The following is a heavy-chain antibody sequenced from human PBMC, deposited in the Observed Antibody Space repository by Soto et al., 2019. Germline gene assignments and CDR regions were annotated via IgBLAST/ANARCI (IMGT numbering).Heavy chain of an antibody. CDR2: IIPIFGTA. CDR3: AKRSNYYDSSGYSAPYDY. J-gene: IGHJ4*02. V-gene: IGHV1-69*13. Sequence: SVKVSCKASGGTFSSYAISWVRQAPGQGLEWMGGIIPIFGTANYAQKFQGRVTITADESTSTAYMELNSLRAEDTAVYYCAKRSNYYDSSGYSAPYDYWGQGTLVTVSS. CDR1: GGTFSSYA. D-gene: IGHD3-22*01.